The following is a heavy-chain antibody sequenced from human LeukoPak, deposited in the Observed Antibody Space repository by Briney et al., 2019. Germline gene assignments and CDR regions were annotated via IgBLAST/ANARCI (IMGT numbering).Heavy chain of an antibody. J-gene: IGHJ4*02. CDR1: VFTFSSYS. CDR2: ISGSGGST. Sequence: GGSLRLSCAASVFTFSSYSMSWVRQAPWKGLEWVSAISGSGGSTYYADSVKGRFTISRDNSKNTLYLQMNSLRAEDTAVYYCAKDRRYSSSSGRFDYWGQGTLVTVSS. V-gene: IGHV3-23*01. D-gene: IGHD6-6*01. CDR3: AKDRRYSSSSGRFDY.